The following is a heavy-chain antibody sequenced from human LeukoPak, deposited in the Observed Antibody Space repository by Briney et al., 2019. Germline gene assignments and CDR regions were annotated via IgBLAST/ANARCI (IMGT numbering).Heavy chain of an antibody. CDR2: ISWNGGSI. CDR1: GFTFDDYA. Sequence: GGSLRLSCAASGFTFDDYAMHWVRQAPGKGLEWVSGISWNGGSIGYADSVKGRFTISRDNAKNSLYLQMNSLRAEDTALYYCAKGRYQLLHYYYYGMDVWGQGTTVTVSS. V-gene: IGHV3-9*01. D-gene: IGHD2-2*01. J-gene: IGHJ6*02. CDR3: AKGRYQLLHYYYYGMDV.